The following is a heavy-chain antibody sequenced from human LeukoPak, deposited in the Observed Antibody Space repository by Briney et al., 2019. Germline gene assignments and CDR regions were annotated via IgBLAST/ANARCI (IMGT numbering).Heavy chain of an antibody. D-gene: IGHD6-13*01. Sequence: PGGSLRLSCAASGFTFSSYAMSWVRQAPGKGREWVSAISGSGGSTYYADSVKGRFTISRDNSKNTLYLQMNSLRAEDTAVYYCAKVSHSSSWYPRFFDYWGQGTLVTVSS. J-gene: IGHJ4*02. CDR1: GFTFSSYA. CDR2: ISGSGGST. CDR3: AKVSHSSSWYPRFFDY. V-gene: IGHV3-23*01.